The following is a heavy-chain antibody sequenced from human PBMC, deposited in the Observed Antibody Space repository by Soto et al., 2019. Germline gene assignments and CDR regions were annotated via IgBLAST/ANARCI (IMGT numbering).Heavy chain of an antibody. D-gene: IGHD3-3*01. CDR2: IGTAGDA. CDR3: AREGDFCSVYYSGDSPYYYYYGMDV. J-gene: IGHJ6*02. Sequence: AGGSLRLSCAASGFTFSSYDFHWVRQATGKGLEWVSGIGTAGDAYYAGSVKGRFTISRENAENSLYLQMNSLRAGDTAVYYCAREGDFCSVYYSGDSPYYYYYGMDVWGQGTPVTVS. V-gene: IGHV3-13*01. CDR1: GFTFSSYD.